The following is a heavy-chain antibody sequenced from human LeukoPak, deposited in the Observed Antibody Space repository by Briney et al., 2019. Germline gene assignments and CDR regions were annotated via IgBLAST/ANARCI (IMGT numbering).Heavy chain of an antibody. CDR3: ARRSVVAMNFDY. Sequence: SETLSLTCTVSGGSISSYYWSWIRQPPGKGLEWIGYIYYSGSTNYNPSLKSRVTISVDTSKNQFSLKVSSVTAADTAVYYCARRSVVAMNFDYWGQGTLVTVSS. V-gene: IGHV4-59*12. J-gene: IGHJ4*02. CDR2: IYYSGST. D-gene: IGHD2-15*01. CDR1: GGSISSYY.